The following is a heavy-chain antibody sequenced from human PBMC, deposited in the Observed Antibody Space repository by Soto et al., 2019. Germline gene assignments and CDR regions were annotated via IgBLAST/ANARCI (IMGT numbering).Heavy chain of an antibody. V-gene: IGHV1-3*01. J-gene: IGHJ4*02. Sequence: QVQLVQSGAEVKKPGASVKVSCKASGYTFTSYAMHWVRQAPGQRLEWMGWINAGNGNTKYSQKFQGRVTITRDTSASTAYMELSSLRSEDTAVYYCARDFSWFGELIASDYWGQGTLVTFSS. D-gene: IGHD3-10*01. CDR1: GYTFTSYA. CDR3: ARDFSWFGELIASDY. CDR2: INAGNGNT.